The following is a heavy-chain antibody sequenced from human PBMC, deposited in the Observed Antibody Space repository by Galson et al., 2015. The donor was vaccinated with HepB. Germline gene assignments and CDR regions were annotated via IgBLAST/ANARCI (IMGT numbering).Heavy chain of an antibody. CDR3: ARGLGGYGGKRCSFDI. V-gene: IGHV6-1*01. CDR1: GDSVSSNSAA. J-gene: IGHJ3*02. D-gene: IGHD4-23*01. CDR2: TYYRSKWYN. Sequence: CAISGDSVSSNSAAWNWIRQSPSRGLEWLGRTYYRSKWYNDYAVSVKSRITINPDTSKNQFSLQLSSVTPEDTAVYYCARGLGGYGGKRCSFDIWGQGTVVTVSS.